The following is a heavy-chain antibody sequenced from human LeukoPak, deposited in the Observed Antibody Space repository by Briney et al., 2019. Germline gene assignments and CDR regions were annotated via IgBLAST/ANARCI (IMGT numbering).Heavy chain of an antibody. CDR3: ARARYGNSFYAFDI. CDR2: LSKSGNT. D-gene: IGHD6-13*01. Sequence: PSETLSLTCTVSGGSISSYYWSWIRLPPGKGLEWIGYLSKSGNTNYSPSLKSRVTIFGDTSTNQFFLKLSSVTAADTAVYYGARARYGNSFYAFDIWGQGTLVTVSS. J-gene: IGHJ3*02. CDR1: GGSISSYY. V-gene: IGHV4-59*01.